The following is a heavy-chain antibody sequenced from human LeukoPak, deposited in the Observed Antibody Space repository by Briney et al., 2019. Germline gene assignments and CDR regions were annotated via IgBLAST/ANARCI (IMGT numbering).Heavy chain of an antibody. CDR2: IWYDGGNK. V-gene: IGHV3-33*01. D-gene: IGHD3-9*01. CDR3: ARARYDILTGYPYLGY. J-gene: IGHJ4*02. Sequence: GGSLRLSCAASGFTFSSYGMHWVRQAPGKGLGWGAVIWYDGGNKYYADSVKGRFTIYRENSKNTLYLQMNSLRDEDTAVYYCARARYDILTGYPYLGYWGQGTLVTVSS. CDR1: GFTFSSYG.